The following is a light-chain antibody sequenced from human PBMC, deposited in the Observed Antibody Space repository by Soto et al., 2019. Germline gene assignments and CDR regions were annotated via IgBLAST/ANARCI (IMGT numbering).Light chain of an antibody. CDR2: DAS. V-gene: IGKV3-11*01. CDR3: QQRSNWPPYT. CDR1: QSVSSY. Sequence: EIVLTQSPATLSLSPGERATLSCRASQSVSSYLAWYQQKPGQAPRLLIYDASNRATGIPARFSGSGSGTDFTLPISSLEPEDFAVYYWQQRSNWPPYTFGQGTKLEIK. J-gene: IGKJ2*01.